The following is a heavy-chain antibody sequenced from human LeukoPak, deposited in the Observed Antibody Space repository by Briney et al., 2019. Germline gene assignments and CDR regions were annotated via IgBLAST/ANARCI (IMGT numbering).Heavy chain of an antibody. CDR2: ISSSSSTI. V-gene: IGHV3-48*01. CDR3: ARSLVVGATYPYH. J-gene: IGHJ5*02. Sequence: GGSLRLSCAAPGFTFSSYGMTWVRQAPGKGLEWVSYISSSSSTIYYADSVKGRFTVSRDNAKNSLYLQLNSLRAEDTAVYYCARSLVVGATYPYHWGQGTLVTVSS. D-gene: IGHD1-26*01. CDR1: GFTFSSYG.